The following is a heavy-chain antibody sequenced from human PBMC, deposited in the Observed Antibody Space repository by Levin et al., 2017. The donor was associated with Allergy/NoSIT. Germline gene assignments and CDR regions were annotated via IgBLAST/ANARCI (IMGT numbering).Heavy chain of an antibody. V-gene: IGHV1-46*01. D-gene: IGHD2-15*01. J-gene: IGHJ5*02. Sequence: GESLKISCKASGYTFTSYYMHWVRQAPGQGLEWMGIINPSGGSTSYAQKFQGRVTMTRDTSTSTVYMELSSLRSEDTAVYYCARGKHLGYCSGGSCSQRKYNWFDPWGQGTLVTVSS. CDR3: ARGKHLGYCSGGSCSQRKYNWFDP. CDR2: INPSGGST. CDR1: GYTFTSYY.